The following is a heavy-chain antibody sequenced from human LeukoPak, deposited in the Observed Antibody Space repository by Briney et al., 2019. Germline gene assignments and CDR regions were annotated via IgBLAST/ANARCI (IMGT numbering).Heavy chain of an antibody. CDR1: GYTFTDYY. J-gene: IGHJ4*02. V-gene: IGHV1-2*02. D-gene: IGHD1-26*01. CDR3: ARDGSLDY. Sequence: GASVKVSFTGSGYTFTDYYMHWVRQAPGQGLEWMALINPDSGTTNYAHKFQGRVTLTRDTSISTAYMEVSGLRSDDTAIYYCARDGSLDYWGQGTLVTVSS. CDR2: INPDSGTT.